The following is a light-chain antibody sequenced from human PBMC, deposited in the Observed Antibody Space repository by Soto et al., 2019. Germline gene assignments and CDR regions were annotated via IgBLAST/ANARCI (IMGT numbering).Light chain of an antibody. J-gene: IGLJ3*02. V-gene: IGLV2-11*01. CDR1: SSDVGGSKF. CDR2: DVT. Sequence: QSALTQPRSVSGSPGQSVTISCNGSSSDVGGSKFVSWYQQHPVKAPKLVIYDVTKRPSGVPDRFSGSQSGNTASLTISGLQADDEADYYCCSYAGNSLWVFGGGTKLTVL. CDR3: CSYAGNSLWV.